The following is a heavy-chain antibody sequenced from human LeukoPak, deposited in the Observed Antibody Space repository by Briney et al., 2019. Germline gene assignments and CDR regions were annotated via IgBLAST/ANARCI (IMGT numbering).Heavy chain of an antibody. V-gene: IGHV4-59*01. J-gene: IGHJ6*02. CDR3: ARAVNPYYGMDV. D-gene: IGHD4-11*01. CDR2: IYYSGST. CDR1: GGSISSYY. Sequence: PSETLSLTCTVSGGSISSYYWSWIRQPPGKGLEWIGYIYYSGSTNYNASLKSRVTISVDTSKNQFSLKLSSVTAADTAVYYCARAVNPYYGMDVWGQGTTVTVSS.